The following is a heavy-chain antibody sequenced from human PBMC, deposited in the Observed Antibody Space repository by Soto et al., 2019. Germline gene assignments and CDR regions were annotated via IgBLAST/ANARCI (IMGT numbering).Heavy chain of an antibody. Sequence: EVQLLESGGGLVQPGGSLRLSCAASGFTFSNWAMTWVRQAPGKGLEWVSTISGSGGSTFYADSVKGRFTISRDNSKNTLYLQMNSLRAEDTAIYYCAKVHGTYDSIGYYHGDYWGQGTLVTVSS. V-gene: IGHV3-23*01. CDR3: AKVHGTYDSIGYYHGDY. J-gene: IGHJ4*02. CDR2: ISGSGGST. CDR1: GFTFSNWA. D-gene: IGHD3-22*01.